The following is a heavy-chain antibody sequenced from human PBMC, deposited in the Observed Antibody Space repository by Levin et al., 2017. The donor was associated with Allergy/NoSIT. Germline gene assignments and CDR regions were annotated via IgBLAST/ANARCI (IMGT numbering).Heavy chain of an antibody. CDR1: GFTFSSYG. Sequence: GESLKISCAASGFTFSSYGMHWVRQAPGKGLEWVAVIWYDGSNKYYADSVKGRFTISRDNSKNTLDLQMNSLRAEDTAVYYCARARGGYSYGFGSDLDYWGQGTPVTVSS. J-gene: IGHJ4*02. D-gene: IGHD5-18*01. CDR2: IWYDGSNK. V-gene: IGHV3-33*01. CDR3: ARARGGYSYGFGSDLDY.